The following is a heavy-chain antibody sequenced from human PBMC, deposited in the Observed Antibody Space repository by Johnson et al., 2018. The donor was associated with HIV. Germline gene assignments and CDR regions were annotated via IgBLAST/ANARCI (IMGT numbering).Heavy chain of an antibody. Sequence: SYDGTNDDYADSVRGRFSISRDNSKNTLYLQMNRLRAGDTAVYYCARGSYGYGDAFDIWGQGTMVSVSS. CDR3: ARGSYGYGDAFDI. J-gene: IGHJ3*02. D-gene: IGHD5-18*01. V-gene: IGHV3-30*07. CDR2: SYDGTND.